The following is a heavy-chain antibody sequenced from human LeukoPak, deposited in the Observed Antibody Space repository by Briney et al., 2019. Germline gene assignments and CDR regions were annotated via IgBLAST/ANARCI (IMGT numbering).Heavy chain of an antibody. CDR1: GGTFSSYA. Sequence: ASVKVSCKASGGTFSSYAISWVRQAPGQGLEWMGGIIPIFGTANYAQKFQGRVTITADESTSTAYMELSSLRSEDTAVYYYARGSYYGSGSYLYYGMDVWGKGTTVTVSS. D-gene: IGHD3-10*01. J-gene: IGHJ6*04. V-gene: IGHV1-69*13. CDR3: ARGSYYGSGSYLYYGMDV. CDR2: IIPIFGTA.